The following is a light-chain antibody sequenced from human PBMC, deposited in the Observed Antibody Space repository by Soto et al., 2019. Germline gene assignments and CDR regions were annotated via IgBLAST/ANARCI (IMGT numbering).Light chain of an antibody. Sequence: QSALTQPASVSGSPGQSITISCTGTSSDVGGYNYVSWYQHHPGKAPKLMIYDVSNRPSGVSNRFSGSESGNTASLIIAGRQAEDEADDYCSSYTSSSTLTTQVFGTGTKLTVL. V-gene: IGLV2-14*03. CDR3: SSYTSSSTLTTQV. CDR2: DVS. J-gene: IGLJ1*01. CDR1: SSDVGGYNY.